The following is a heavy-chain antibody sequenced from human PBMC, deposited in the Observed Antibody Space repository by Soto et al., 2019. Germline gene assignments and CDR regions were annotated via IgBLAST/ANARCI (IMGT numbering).Heavy chain of an antibody. V-gene: IGHV3-21*01. D-gene: IGHD4-17*01. Sequence: EVQLVESGGGLVKPGGSLRLSCAASGFTFSSYSMNWVRQAPGKGLEWVSSISSSSSYMYYADSVKGRFTISRDNAKNSLYLQMNSLRAEDTAVYYSARVLPADYGDEYSDYWGQGTLVTVSS. CDR3: ARVLPADYGDEYSDY. CDR2: ISSSSSYM. J-gene: IGHJ4*02. CDR1: GFTFSSYS.